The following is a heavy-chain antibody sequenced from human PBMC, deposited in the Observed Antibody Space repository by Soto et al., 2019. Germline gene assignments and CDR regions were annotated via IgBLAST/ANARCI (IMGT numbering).Heavy chain of an antibody. J-gene: IGHJ5*02. CDR1: GYTVTSYY. CDR3: ARVALRRDYSNHRWCYT. D-gene: IGHD4-4*01. CDR2: INPGAGGR. Sequence: ASVKVSCKASGYTVTSYYIHWVRQAPGQGFEWIGIINPGAGGRSYAQKFQGRVTLTRDTSTSTVYMELSSLRSEDTAVYHCARVALRRDYSNHRWCYTRRQGTRVTVSS. V-gene: IGHV1-46*01.